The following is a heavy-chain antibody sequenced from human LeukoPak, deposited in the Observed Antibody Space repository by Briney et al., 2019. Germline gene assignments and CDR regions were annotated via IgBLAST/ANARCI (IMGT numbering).Heavy chain of an antibody. Sequence: GGSLRLSCAASGFTFSSYAMSWVRQAPGKGLEWVSYISSSGSTIYYADSVKGRFTISRDNAKNSLYLQMNSLRAEDTAVYYCARGAQFYYYGSGSYPFDAFDIWGQGTMVTVSS. CDR3: ARGAQFYYYGSGSYPFDAFDI. CDR2: ISSSGSTI. V-gene: IGHV3-48*03. J-gene: IGHJ3*02. CDR1: GFTFSSYA. D-gene: IGHD3-10*01.